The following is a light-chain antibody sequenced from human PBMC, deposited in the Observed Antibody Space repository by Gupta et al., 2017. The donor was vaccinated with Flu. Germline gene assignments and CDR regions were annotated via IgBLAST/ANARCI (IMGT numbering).Light chain of an antibody. CDR2: EVT. CDR1: SSDVGGYNL. J-gene: IGLJ1*01. CDR3: SSYAGNNRGV. Sequence: QSALTQPPTASGSPGQSVTISCTGTSSDVGGYNLVSWYQQPPAKAHKLMIYEVTKRPAGVPGRFSASKAGNTASLTVSVLPEEDDADYYCSSYAGNNRGVFGTGTKVTVL. V-gene: IGLV2-8*01.